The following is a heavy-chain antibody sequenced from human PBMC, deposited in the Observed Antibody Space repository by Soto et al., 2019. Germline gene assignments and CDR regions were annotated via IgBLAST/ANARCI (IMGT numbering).Heavy chain of an antibody. J-gene: IGHJ6*02. D-gene: IGHD2-8*01. V-gene: IGHV1-2*02. Sequence: PEASVKVSCKASGYTFTGYYMHWVRQAPGQGLEWMGWINPNSGGTNYAQKLQGRVTMTRDTSISTAYMELSRLRSDDTAVYYCAAGGVYAIPDYYYYYGMDVWGQRTTVTVSS. CDR2: INPNSGGT. CDR1: GYTFTGYY. CDR3: AAGGVYAIPDYYYYYGMDV.